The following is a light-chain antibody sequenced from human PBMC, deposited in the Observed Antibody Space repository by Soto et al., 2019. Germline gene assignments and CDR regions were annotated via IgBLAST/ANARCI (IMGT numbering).Light chain of an antibody. CDR2: GAS. Sequence: EIVMTHSPATLSVSPGERATLSCRASQSVSSNLAWYQQKPGQAPRLLIYGASTRATGIPARFSGSGSGTEFTLTISSLQSEDFAVYYWQQYNNWPPYTFGQGTKLEIK. CDR3: QQYNNWPPYT. J-gene: IGKJ2*01. CDR1: QSVSSN. V-gene: IGKV3-15*01.